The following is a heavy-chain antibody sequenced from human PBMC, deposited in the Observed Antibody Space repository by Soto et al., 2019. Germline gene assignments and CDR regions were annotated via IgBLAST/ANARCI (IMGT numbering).Heavy chain of an antibody. V-gene: IGHV4-39*01. CDR2: IYYSGST. CDR3: ARLGLPYGMDV. J-gene: IGHJ6*02. CDR1: GGSISSSSYY. Sequence: PSETLSLTCTVSGGSISSSSYYWGWIRQPPGKGLEWIGSIYYSGSTYYNPSLKSRVTISVDTSKNQFSLKLSSVTAADTAVYYCARLGLPYGMDVWGQGTTVTVSS. D-gene: IGHD5-18*01.